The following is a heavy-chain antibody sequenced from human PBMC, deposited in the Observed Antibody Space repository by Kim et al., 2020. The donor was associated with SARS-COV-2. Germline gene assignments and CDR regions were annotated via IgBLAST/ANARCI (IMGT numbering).Heavy chain of an antibody. CDR2: VFHSGNT. Sequence: SETLSLTCTVSGGSISSSNYCWGWIRQPPGKGLEWIGSVFHSGNTNYNPSLKSRSTITVDTSKNQFSLKVNSVTAADTAMYYCARHYYYGSGSYKAFEYWGQGILVTVSS. CDR3: ARHYYYGSGSYKAFEY. CDR1: GGSISSSNYC. D-gene: IGHD3-10*01. J-gene: IGHJ4*02. V-gene: IGHV4-39*01.